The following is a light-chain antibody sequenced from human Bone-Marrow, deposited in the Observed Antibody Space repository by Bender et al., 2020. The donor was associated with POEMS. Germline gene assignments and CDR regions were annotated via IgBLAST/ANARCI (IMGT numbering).Light chain of an antibody. V-gene: IGLV1-36*01. Sequence: QSVLTQPPSVSEAPRQTVTIYCSGSTSNIGKNSVNWYQQLPGQTPKLLIYYDDLLSSGVSDRFSGSKSGTSASLAIAGLRSDDAADYYCASWDDSLNGWVFGGGTKLTVL. CDR1: TSNIGKNS. CDR2: YDD. J-gene: IGLJ3*02. CDR3: ASWDDSLNGWV.